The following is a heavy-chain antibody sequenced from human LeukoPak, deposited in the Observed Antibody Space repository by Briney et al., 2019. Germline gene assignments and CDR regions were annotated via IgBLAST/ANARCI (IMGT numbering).Heavy chain of an antibody. CDR2: IIPIFGTA. Sequence: SVKVSCKASGCTFSSYAISWMRQAPGQGLEWMGRIIPIFGTANYAQKFQGRVTITADKSTSTAYMELSSLRSEDTVVYYCARAASYYDSSGYQIYYFDYWGQGTLVTVSS. J-gene: IGHJ4*02. CDR3: ARAASYYDSSGYQIYYFDY. D-gene: IGHD3-22*01. CDR1: GCTFSSYA. V-gene: IGHV1-69*06.